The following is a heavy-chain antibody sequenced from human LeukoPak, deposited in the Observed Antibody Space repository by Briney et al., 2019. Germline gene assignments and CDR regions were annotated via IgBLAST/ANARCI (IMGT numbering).Heavy chain of an antibody. Sequence: PGGSLRLSCAASGFTFSTYDMHWVRQATGKGLEWVSGINPAGDTYYPGSVKGRFTTSREDAKNSFFLQMNSLRVGDTAVYYCARGDCSGGSCSSMDVWGQGTTVTVSS. CDR2: INPAGDT. V-gene: IGHV3-13*04. D-gene: IGHD2-15*01. CDR3: ARGDCSGGSCSSMDV. J-gene: IGHJ6*02. CDR1: GFTFSTYD.